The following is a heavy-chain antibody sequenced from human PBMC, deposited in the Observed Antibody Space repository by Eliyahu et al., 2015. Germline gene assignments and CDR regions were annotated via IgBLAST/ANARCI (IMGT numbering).Heavy chain of an antibody. CDR2: IRSNTDGGTT. V-gene: IGHV3-15*01. CDR3: STDLGVRGLYFYNGLNV. CDR1: GFTFGNTW. Sequence: DVQLVESGGGLIKPGGSLRLSCAASGFTFGNTWXXWVRQAPGKGLEWVGRIRSNTDGGTTDYAAPVKGRFSISRDDSKNTLFLQMNSLKTEDTGVYYCSTDLGVRGLYFYNGLNVWGQGTTVTVSS. J-gene: IGHJ6*02. D-gene: IGHD3-10*01.